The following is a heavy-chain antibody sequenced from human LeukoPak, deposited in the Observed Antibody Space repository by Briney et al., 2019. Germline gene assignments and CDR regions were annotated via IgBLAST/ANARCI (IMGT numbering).Heavy chain of an antibody. D-gene: IGHD3-3*01. Sequence: SETLSLTCTVSGGSISSGSYYWSWIRQPAGKGLEWIGRIYTSGSTNYNPSLKSRVTISVDTSKNQFSLKLSSVTAADTVVYYCARSGYDFWSGYPDYYYYTDVWGKGTTVTVSS. V-gene: IGHV4-61*02. CDR2: IYTSGST. CDR1: GGSISSGSYY. CDR3: ARSGYDFWSGYPDYYYYTDV. J-gene: IGHJ6*03.